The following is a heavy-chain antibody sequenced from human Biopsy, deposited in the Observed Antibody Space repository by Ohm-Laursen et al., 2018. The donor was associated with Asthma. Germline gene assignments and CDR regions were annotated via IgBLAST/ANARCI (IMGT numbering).Heavy chain of an antibody. D-gene: IGHD6-19*01. CDR1: GFMFRSFG. V-gene: IGHV3-23*01. CDR3: AKDFRGIAVAGDRGFDY. Sequence: SLRLSCTAPGFMFRSFGMHWVRQAPGKGLERVSAITGSGGTTYYADSVRGRFTISRDNSKSTLFLQMDSLSAEDTAVYYCAKDFRGIAVAGDRGFDYWGQGTLVTVSS. CDR2: ITGSGGTT. J-gene: IGHJ4*02.